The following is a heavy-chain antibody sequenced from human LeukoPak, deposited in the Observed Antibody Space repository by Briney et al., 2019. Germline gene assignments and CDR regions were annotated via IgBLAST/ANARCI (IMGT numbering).Heavy chain of an antibody. CDR3: AKSPRSAADNWFDP. CDR1: GFTLSTYA. J-gene: IGHJ5*02. CDR2: ISAGGGST. V-gene: IGHV3-23*01. D-gene: IGHD6-13*01. Sequence: GGSLRLSCAASGFTLSTYAMNWVRQAPGKGLEWVSGISAGGGSTYYADSVKGRFTISRDNSKNTLYLQMNSLTVEDTAVYYCAKSPRSAADNWFDPWSQGTLVTVSS.